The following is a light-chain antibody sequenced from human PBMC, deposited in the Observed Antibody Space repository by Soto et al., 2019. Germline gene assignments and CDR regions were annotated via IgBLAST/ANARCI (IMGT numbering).Light chain of an antibody. CDR3: SSYTSSSTLVV. CDR2: EVS. Sequence: QSVLTQPASVSGSPGQSITISCTGTSSDVGGYNYVSWYQQHPGKAPKLMIYEVSNRPSGVSNRFSGSKSGNTASLTISGLPAEDEADYYYSSYTSSSTLVVFGGGTQLTVL. J-gene: IGLJ2*01. V-gene: IGLV2-14*01. CDR1: SSDVGGYNY.